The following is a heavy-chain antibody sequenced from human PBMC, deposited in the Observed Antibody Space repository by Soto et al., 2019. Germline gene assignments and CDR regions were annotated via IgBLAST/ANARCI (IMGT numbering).Heavy chain of an antibody. CDR2: IDGAAATT. Sequence: PGGSLRLSCTASGVTFNNKWMHWVRQAPGKGLVWLSRIDGAAATTNYADSVKGRFTISRDNAKNIVFLHVNGLTDEDTAVYYCARGGAMGVDYWGQGTLVT. V-gene: IGHV3-74*01. D-gene: IGHD1-26*01. CDR1: GVTFNNKW. CDR3: ARGGAMGVDY. J-gene: IGHJ4*02.